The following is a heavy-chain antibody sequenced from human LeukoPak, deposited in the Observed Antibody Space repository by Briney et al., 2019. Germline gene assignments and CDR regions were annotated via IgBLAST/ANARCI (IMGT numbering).Heavy chain of an antibody. Sequence: SETLSLTCTVSGGSISSYYWSWIRQPPGKGLEWIGEINHSGSTNYNPSLKSRVTISVDTSKNQFSLKLSSVTAADTAVYYCARGQRFGDLDYWGQGTLVTVSS. D-gene: IGHD3-10*01. CDR3: ARGQRFGDLDY. V-gene: IGHV4-34*01. J-gene: IGHJ4*02. CDR2: INHSGST. CDR1: GGSISSYY.